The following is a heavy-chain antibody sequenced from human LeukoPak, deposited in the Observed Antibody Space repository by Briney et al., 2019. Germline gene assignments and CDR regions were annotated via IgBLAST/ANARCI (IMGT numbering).Heavy chain of an antibody. CDR2: IYTSGST. CDR3: ARDRPHRY. D-gene: IGHD2-15*01. V-gene: IGHV4-4*09. CDR1: GGSISSYY. J-gene: IGHJ4*02. Sequence: SETLSLTCTVSGGSISSYYWSWIRQPPGKGLEWIGYIYTSGSTNYNPSLKSRVTISVDTSKNQSSLKLSSVTAADTAVYYCARDRPHRYWGQGTLVTVSS.